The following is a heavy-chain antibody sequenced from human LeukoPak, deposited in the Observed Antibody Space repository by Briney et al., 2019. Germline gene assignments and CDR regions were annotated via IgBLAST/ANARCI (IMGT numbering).Heavy chain of an antibody. V-gene: IGHV4-39*07. CDR1: GGSISSSSYY. D-gene: IGHD6-13*01. J-gene: IGHJ5*02. Sequence: SETLSLTCTVSGGSISSSSYYWGWIRQPPGKGLEWIGSIYYSGSTYYNPSLKSRVTISVDTSKNQFSLKLSSVTAADTAVYYCARGTTRIAAADTWGQGTLVTVSS. CDR2: IYYSGST. CDR3: ARGTTRIAAADT.